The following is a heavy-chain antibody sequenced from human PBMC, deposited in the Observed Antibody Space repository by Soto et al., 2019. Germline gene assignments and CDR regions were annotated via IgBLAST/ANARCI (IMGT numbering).Heavy chain of an antibody. D-gene: IGHD6-19*01. CDR3: ARERGVAPPVAGNTHYYNYMDV. CDR2: ISGFNGNT. Sequence: QDQLVQSGAEVKKPGASVTVSCKASGYSFTNYGITWVRQAPGQGLEWMGWISGFNGNTHYAQKHQGRVTMTTDAYTSTAYMELRSLRSDDTAVYYCARERGVAPPVAGNTHYYNYMDVWCKGTTVTVSS. V-gene: IGHV1-18*01. CDR1: GYSFTNYG. J-gene: IGHJ6*03.